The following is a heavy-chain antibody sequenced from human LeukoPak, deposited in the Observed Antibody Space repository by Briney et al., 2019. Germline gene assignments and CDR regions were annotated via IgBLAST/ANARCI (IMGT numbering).Heavy chain of an antibody. J-gene: IGHJ4*02. Sequence: PGGSLRLSCEGSEFSFSSYWMSWVRQAPGKGLEWVAKIKQDGSEKYYVDSVKGRFTISRDNSKNTFHLQMNSLRAEDTAVYYCARRAGDYSHPYDYWGQGTLVTVSS. CDR3: ARRAGDYSHPYDY. CDR2: IKQDGSEK. CDR1: EFSFSSYW. D-gene: IGHD3-22*01. V-gene: IGHV3-7*03.